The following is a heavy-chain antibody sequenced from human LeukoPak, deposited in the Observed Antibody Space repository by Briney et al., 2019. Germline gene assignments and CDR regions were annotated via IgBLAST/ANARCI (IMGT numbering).Heavy chain of an antibody. V-gene: IGHV3-48*04. CDR2: ISSDRSTI. CDR1: GFTFSRYS. D-gene: IGHD3-10*01. Sequence: PGGSLRLSCAASGFTFSRYSMNWVRQAPGRGLEWVSYISSDRSTIYYAGSVKGRFTISRDNAQNSLYLQMSSLRAEDTAVYYCAMVRGVIFDNWGQGTLVTVSS. CDR3: AMVRGVIFDN. J-gene: IGHJ4*02.